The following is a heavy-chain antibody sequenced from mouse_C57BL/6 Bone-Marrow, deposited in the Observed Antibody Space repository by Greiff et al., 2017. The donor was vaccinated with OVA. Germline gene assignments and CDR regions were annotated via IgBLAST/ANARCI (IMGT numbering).Heavy chain of an antibody. V-gene: IGHV8-8*01. J-gene: IGHJ3*01. CDR3: ARMMLHYYGSSLFAY. Sequence: QVTLKESGPGILQPSQTLSLTCSFSGFSLSTFGMGVGWIRQPSGKGLEWLAHIWWDDDKYYNPALKSRLTSSKDTSKNQVFLKIANVDTADTATYYCARMMLHYYGSSLFAYWGQGTLVTVSA. D-gene: IGHD1-1*01. CDR1: GFSLSTFGMG. CDR2: IWWDDDK.